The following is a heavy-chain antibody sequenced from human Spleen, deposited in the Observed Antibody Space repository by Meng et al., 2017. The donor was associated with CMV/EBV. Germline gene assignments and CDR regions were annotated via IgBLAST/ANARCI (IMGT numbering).Heavy chain of an antibody. Sequence: GESLKISCAASGFTVSSNYMRWVRQASGKGLEWVSVIYSCDSTYYAGSVKGRFTISRDNSKNTLYLQMNSLRGEDTAVYYCAKEREKYDFWSGCGMDVWGQGTTVTVSS. CDR1: GFTVSSNY. D-gene: IGHD3-3*01. CDR3: AKEREKYDFWSGCGMDV. J-gene: IGHJ6*02. V-gene: IGHV3-66*03. CDR2: IYSCDST.